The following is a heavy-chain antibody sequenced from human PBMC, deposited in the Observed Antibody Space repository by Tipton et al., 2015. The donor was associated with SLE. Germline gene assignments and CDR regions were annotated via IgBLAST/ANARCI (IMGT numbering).Heavy chain of an antibody. CDR2: INDSGST. V-gene: IGHV4-34*01. J-gene: IGHJ4*02. Sequence: TLSLTCAVYGGSFSGYYWSWIRQPPGKGLEWIGEINDSGSTNYNPSLKSRVTISVDTSKNQFSLKLSSVTAADTAVYYCARAGSYYDYWGQGTLVTVSS. D-gene: IGHD3-10*01. CDR3: ARAGSYYDY. CDR1: GGSFSGYY.